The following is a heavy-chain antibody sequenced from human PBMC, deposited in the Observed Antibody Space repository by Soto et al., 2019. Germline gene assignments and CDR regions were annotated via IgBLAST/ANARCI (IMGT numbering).Heavy chain of an antibody. CDR1: GGSISSYY. CDR3: ARDSLVRDWFDS. V-gene: IGHV4-59*01. Sequence: PSETLSLTCTVSGGSISSYYWSWIRQPPGKGLEWIGYIYYSGSTNYNPSLKSRVTISVDTSKNQFSLKLSSVTAADTAVYDCARDSLVRDWFDSWGQGTLVTVSS. J-gene: IGHJ5*01. CDR2: IYYSGST. D-gene: IGHD2-2*01.